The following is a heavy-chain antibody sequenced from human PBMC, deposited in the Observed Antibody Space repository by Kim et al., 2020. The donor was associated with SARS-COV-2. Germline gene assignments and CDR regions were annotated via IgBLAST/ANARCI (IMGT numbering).Heavy chain of an antibody. CDR1: GFTVSNVW. CDR3: VTNAEVGVARGWYS. D-gene: IGHD6-19*01. J-gene: IGHJ5*01. CDR2: IKSKIDGGTT. V-gene: IGHV3-15*01. Sequence: GGSLRLSCAASGFTVSNVWMSWVRQAPGKGLEWVGRIKSKIDGGTTDYVAPVKGRFTISTDDSKYTLYLQMDSLKTEDTAVYYCVTNAEVGVARGWYSWGHGTLVTVAS.